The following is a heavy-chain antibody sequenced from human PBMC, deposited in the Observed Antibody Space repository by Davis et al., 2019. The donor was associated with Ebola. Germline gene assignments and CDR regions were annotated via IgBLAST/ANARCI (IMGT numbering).Heavy chain of an antibody. CDR2: ISAYNGNT. CDR1: VYTLTELS. Sequence: AASVKVSCKVSVYTLTELSMHWVRQAPGQGLEWMGWISAYNGNTNYAQKLQGRVTMTTDTSTSTAYMELNSLRAEDTAVYYCARDPIAAAEGPDPFWYYYYGMDVWGQGTTVTFSS. V-gene: IGHV1-18*01. CDR3: ARDPIAAAEGPDPFWYYYYGMDV. D-gene: IGHD6-13*01. J-gene: IGHJ6*02.